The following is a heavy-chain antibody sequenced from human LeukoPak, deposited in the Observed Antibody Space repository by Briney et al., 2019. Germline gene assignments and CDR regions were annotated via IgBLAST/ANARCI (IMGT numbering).Heavy chain of an antibody. J-gene: IGHJ6*03. CDR3: ARAPYYMDV. CDR2: IYYSGST. CDR1: GGSISSSSYY. Sequence: PSETLSLTCTVSGGSISSSSYYWGWVRQPPGKGLEWIGSIYYSGSTYYNPSLRSRVTISVDTSKNQFSLKLSSVTTADTAVYYCARAPYYMDVWGKGTTVTVSS. V-gene: IGHV4-39*07.